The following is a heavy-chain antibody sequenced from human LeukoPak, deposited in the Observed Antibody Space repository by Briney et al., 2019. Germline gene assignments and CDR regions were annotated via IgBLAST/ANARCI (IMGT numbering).Heavy chain of an antibody. CDR3: ARGTGSYIPRYYFDY. CDR2: IYHSGST. J-gene: IGHJ4*02. V-gene: IGHV4-38-2*02. D-gene: IGHD3-10*01. CDR1: GYSISSGYY. Sequence: PSETLSLTCTVSGYSISSGYYWGWIRQPPGKGLEWIGSIYHSGSTYYNPSLKSRVTISVDMSKNQFSLKLSSVTAADTAVYYCARGTGSYIPRYYFDYWGQGTLVTVSS.